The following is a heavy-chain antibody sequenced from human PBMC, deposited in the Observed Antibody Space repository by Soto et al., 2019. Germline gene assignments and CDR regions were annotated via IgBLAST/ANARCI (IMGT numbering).Heavy chain of an antibody. Sequence: SETLALTCAVYGGSFSDYYGTWIRQSPGKGLEWIGEINHSGITYYNPSLKSRVTISVDTSKNQFSLKLRSVTAADTAVYYCARGRLEWLLLGYGEDVWGQGTTVTVSS. V-gene: IGHV4-34*01. CDR1: GGSFSDYY. J-gene: IGHJ6*02. CDR3: ARGRLEWLLLGYGEDV. D-gene: IGHD3-3*01. CDR2: INHSGIT.